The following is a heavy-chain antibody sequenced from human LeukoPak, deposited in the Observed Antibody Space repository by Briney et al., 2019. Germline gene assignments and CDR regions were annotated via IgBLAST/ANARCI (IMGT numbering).Heavy chain of an antibody. CDR3: AKDQVAWGWLRPGYYFDY. D-gene: IGHD5-12*01. CDR2: ISGSGGST. J-gene: IGHJ4*02. V-gene: IGHV3-23*01. CDR1: GFTFSSYA. Sequence: GGSLRLSCAASGFTFSSYAMSWVRQAPGKGLEWVSDISGSGGSTYYADSVKGRFTISRDNSKNTLYLQMNSLRAEDTAVYYCAKDQVAWGWLRPGYYFDYWGQGTLVTVSS.